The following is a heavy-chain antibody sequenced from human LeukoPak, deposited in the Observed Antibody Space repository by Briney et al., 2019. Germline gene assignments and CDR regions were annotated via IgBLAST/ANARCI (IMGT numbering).Heavy chain of an antibody. Sequence: ASVRVSCKTSGYTFTSYDITWVRQAPGQGLEWMGYISTYNYNTHHSQKFQGRVFMSTDSSSGTAYMDLQSLTSDDTAVYYCARHMREFWSRRQPGDAFDIWGQGTMVTVSS. D-gene: IGHD3-3*01. CDR3: ARHMREFWSRRQPGDAFDI. CDR2: ISTYNYNT. V-gene: IGHV1-18*01. J-gene: IGHJ3*02. CDR1: GYTFTSYD.